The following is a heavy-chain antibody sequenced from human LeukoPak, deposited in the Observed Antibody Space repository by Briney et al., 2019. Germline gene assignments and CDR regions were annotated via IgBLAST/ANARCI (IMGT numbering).Heavy chain of an antibody. CDR2: IIPIFGTA. V-gene: IGHV1-69*05. CDR3: ARGGYVSSSARPSPFDY. CDR1: GGTFSSYA. J-gene: IGHJ4*02. Sequence: ASVKVSCKASGGTFSSYAISWVRQAPGQGLEWMGGIIPIFGTANYAQKFQGRVTITTDESTSTAYMELSSLRSEDTAVYYWARGGYVSSSARPSPFDYWGQGTLVTVSS. D-gene: IGHD6-6*01.